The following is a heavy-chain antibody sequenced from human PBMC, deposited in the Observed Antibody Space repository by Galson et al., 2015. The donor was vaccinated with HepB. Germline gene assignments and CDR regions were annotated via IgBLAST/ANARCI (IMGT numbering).Heavy chain of an antibody. CDR3: AHSYYSGSYYQRIFDY. CDR1: GFSLSTSGVG. J-gene: IGHJ4*02. CDR2: IYWDDDK. V-gene: IGHV2-5*02. D-gene: IGHD3-10*01. Sequence: PALVKPTQTLTLTCTFSGFSLSTSGVGVGWIRQPPGKALEWLALIYWDDDKRYSPSLKSRLTITKDTSKNQVVLTMTNMDPVDTATYYCAHSYYSGSYYQRIFDYWGQGTLVTVSS.